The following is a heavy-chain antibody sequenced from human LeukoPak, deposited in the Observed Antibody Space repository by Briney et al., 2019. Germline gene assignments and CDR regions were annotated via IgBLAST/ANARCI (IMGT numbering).Heavy chain of an antibody. V-gene: IGHV4-59*12. CDR2: TYYTGGT. CDR1: GASLSGYY. Sequence: SETLSLTCSVSGASLSGYYWNWIRQPPGKGLEWIGYTYYTGGTNYNPSLKSRVTMSVDTSKNQFSLKLSSVTAADTAVYYCARAEGPLDYWGQGTLVTVSS. CDR3: ARAEGPLDY. J-gene: IGHJ4*02.